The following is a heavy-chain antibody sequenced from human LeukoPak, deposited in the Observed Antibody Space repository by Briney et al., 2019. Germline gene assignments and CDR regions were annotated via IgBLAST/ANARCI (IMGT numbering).Heavy chain of an antibody. CDR2: IIPIFGTA. CDR3: ARDLGGKLGTFDY. V-gene: IGHV1-69*13. Sequence: SVKVSCKASGGTFSSYDISWVRQAPGQGLEWMGGIIPIFGTANYAQKFQGRVTITADESTSTAYMELSSLRSEDTAVYYCARDLGGKLGTFDYWGQGTLVTVSS. CDR1: GGTFSSYD. D-gene: IGHD3-16*01. J-gene: IGHJ4*02.